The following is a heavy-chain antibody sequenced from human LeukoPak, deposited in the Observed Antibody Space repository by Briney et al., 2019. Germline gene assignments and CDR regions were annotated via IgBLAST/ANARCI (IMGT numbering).Heavy chain of an antibody. CDR3: AGIEMAYFDY. Sequence: PSETLSLTCTLSGGSISSSSYYWGWIRQPPGKGLEWIGSIYYSGSTYYNPSLKSRVTISVDTSKNQFSLKLSSVTAADTAVYYCAGIEMAYFDYWGQGTLVTVSS. D-gene: IGHD5-24*01. V-gene: IGHV4-39*01. J-gene: IGHJ4*02. CDR1: GGSISSSSYY. CDR2: IYYSGST.